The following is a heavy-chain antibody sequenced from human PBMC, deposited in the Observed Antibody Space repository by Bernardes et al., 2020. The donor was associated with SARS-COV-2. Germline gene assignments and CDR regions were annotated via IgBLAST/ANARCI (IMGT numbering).Heavy chain of an antibody. CDR3: AKDRMADSGWYQEYYFDY. J-gene: IGHJ4*02. Sequence: SLRLSCAASGFTFSSYAMSWVRQAPGKGLEWVSAISGSGGSTYYADSVKGRFTISRDNSKNTLYLQRNSLRAEDTAVYYCAKDRMADSGWYQEYYFDYWGQGTLVTVSS. CDR1: GFTFSSYA. V-gene: IGHV3-23*01. D-gene: IGHD6-19*01. CDR2: ISGSGGST.